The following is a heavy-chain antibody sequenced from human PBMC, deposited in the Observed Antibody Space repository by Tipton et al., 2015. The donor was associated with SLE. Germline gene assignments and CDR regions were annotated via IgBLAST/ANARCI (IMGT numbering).Heavy chain of an antibody. D-gene: IGHD6-6*01. CDR1: GGSFSGYY. CDR2: INHSGNT. V-gene: IGHV4-34*01. CDR3: ARSDSSLYFDY. J-gene: IGHJ4*02. Sequence: TLSLTCAVYGGSFSGYYWSWIRQPPGKGLEWIGEINHSGNTNYNPSLKSRVTISVDSSKNQFSLKLSSVTAADTAVYYCARSDSSLYFDYWGQGTLVTVSS.